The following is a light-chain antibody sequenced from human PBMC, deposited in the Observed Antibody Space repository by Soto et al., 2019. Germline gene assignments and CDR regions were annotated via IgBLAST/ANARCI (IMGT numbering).Light chain of an antibody. Sequence: QLVLTQPPSVSGAPGQRVTISCAGSSSDIGAGHDVHWYQQLPGTAPKLLIYGNTNRPSGVPDRFSGSKSGASASLDISGLQAEDEADYYCQSFDSSLRGWVFGGGTKLTVL. V-gene: IGLV1-40*01. CDR2: GNT. CDR1: SSDIGAGHD. CDR3: QSFDSSLRGWV. J-gene: IGLJ3*02.